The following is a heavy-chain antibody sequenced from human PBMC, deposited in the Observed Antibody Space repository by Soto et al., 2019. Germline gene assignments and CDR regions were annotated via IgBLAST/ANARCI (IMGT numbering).Heavy chain of an antibody. CDR3: ARRNSGWYFDL. CDR2: ISGSGDST. Sequence: EVQLLESGGGLVQPGGSLRLSCAASGFTFSRYAMNWVRQAPGKGLQWVSVISGSGDSTYYADSVKGRFTISRDNSKNTLYLQMNSLRVEDTAVYYCARRNSGWYFDLWGRGTLVTVSS. J-gene: IGHJ2*01. D-gene: IGHD4-4*01. CDR1: GFTFSRYA. V-gene: IGHV3-23*01.